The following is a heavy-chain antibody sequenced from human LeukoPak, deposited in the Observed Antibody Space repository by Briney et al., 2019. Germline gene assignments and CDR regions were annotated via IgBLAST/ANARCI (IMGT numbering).Heavy chain of an antibody. CDR3: ARDDCSGGSCYSDY. V-gene: IGHV4-31*03. CDR2: IYYSGST. D-gene: IGHD2-15*01. CDR1: GGSISSGGYD. J-gene: IGHJ4*02. Sequence: SETLSLTCTVSGGSISSGGYDWGWIRQHPGKGLEWIGYIYYSGSTYYNPSLKSRVTISVDTSKNQFSLKLSSVTAADTAVYYRARDDCSGGSCYSDYWGQGTLVTVSS.